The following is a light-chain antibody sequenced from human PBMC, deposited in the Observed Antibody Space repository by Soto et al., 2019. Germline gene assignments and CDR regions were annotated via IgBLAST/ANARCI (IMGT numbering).Light chain of an antibody. CDR1: QSVSSSY. V-gene: IGKV3-20*01. Sequence: IVLTHSPGTLSLSPGERATLSCRPSQSVSSSYLAWYQQKPGQAPRLLIYGASSRATGIPDRFSGSGSGTDFTLTISRLEPEDFAVYYCQQYGSSPLTFGQGTRLEI. CDR3: QQYGSSPLT. J-gene: IGKJ5*01. CDR2: GAS.